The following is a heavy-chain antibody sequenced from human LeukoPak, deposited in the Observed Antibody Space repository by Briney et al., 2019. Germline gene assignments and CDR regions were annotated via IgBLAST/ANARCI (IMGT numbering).Heavy chain of an antibody. CDR2: ISANNGDT. CDR1: GYTFTSYG. J-gene: IGHJ3*02. D-gene: IGHD6-6*01. V-gene: IGHV1-18*01. Sequence: ASVKVSCKASGYTFTSYGITWVRQAPGQGLEWMGWISANNGDTAYAQKLQDRVTMTIDTSTTTVYMELRSLRSDDTAVYYCAREYSSLTNAFDIWGQGTMVTVSS. CDR3: AREYSSLTNAFDI.